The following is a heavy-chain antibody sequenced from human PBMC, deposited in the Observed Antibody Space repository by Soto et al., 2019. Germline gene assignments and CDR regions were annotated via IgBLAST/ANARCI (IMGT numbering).Heavy chain of an antibody. J-gene: IGHJ4*02. CDR2: ISGTGVSS. CDR3: AKPRLVAGLIKYVDFAS. Sequence: VQLLESGGGXVQPGGSLRLACEVSGFTFSSYAMSWVRQSPGKGLEWVAVISGTGVSSQYADSVKGRFTISRDNSKNTLTLQMNSLRAEDTAVYYCAKPRLVAGLIKYVDFASWGQGTLVTVSS. CDR1: GFTFSSYA. D-gene: IGHD6-19*01. V-gene: IGHV3-23*01.